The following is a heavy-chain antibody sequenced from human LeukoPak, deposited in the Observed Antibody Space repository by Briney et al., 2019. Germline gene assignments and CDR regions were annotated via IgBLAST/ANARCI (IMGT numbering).Heavy chain of an antibody. V-gene: IGHV3-23*01. D-gene: IGHD3-10*01. J-gene: IGHJ6*03. CDR3: VKFRGIKHHNYHMDV. CDR1: GFTFGCYA. CDR2: LTGSGGNT. Sequence: GGSLRLSCAASGFTFGCYAMSWVRQAPGKGLEWVSGLTGSGGNTYYADSVKGRFTISRDNSKNTLSLQMNSLRAEDAAVYYCVKFRGIKHHNYHMDVWGKGTTVTVSS.